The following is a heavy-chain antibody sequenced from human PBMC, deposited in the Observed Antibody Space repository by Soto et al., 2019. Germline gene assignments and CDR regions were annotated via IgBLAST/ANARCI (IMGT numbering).Heavy chain of an antibody. CDR3: ARARVRPVYPFGV. J-gene: IGHJ6*02. V-gene: IGHV4-31*11. CDR1: GVSITSGAYC. Sequence: SETLSLTCALSGVSITSGAYCLTWVRQNPGKGLEWIGCIYYNGNTYFSPYLKSRLTISIETSKNQFSLKISAVTATDTPVYYCARARVRPVYPFGVLAPGMTVTGAS. D-gene: IGHD1-20*01. CDR2: IYYNGNT.